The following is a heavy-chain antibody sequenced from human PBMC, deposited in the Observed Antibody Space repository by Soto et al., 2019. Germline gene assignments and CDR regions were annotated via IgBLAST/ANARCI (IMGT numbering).Heavy chain of an antibody. Sequence: QLHLVQSGAVVKKPGASVTVSCSASGYPVTAYYMHWVRQAPGRGLEWMGGINPATGAAKYKQTLQGRVTMTRETATSTVFKELRGLTSEDTAVFLLARGGGVGVAGSAAFDMWGQGTLVTVSS. V-gene: IGHV1-2*02. CDR3: ARGGGVGVAGSAAFDM. D-gene: IGHD3-3*01. J-gene: IGHJ3*02. CDR1: GYPVTAYY. CDR2: INPATGAA.